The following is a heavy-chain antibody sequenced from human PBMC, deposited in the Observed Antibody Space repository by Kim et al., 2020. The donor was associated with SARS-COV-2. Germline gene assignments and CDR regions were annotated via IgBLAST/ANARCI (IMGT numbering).Heavy chain of an antibody. V-gene: IGHV3-23*01. CDR1: GFTFSSYA. D-gene: IGHD1-26*01. CDR3: AKAQGPRVGGSLSGFDY. Sequence: GGSLRLSCAASGFTFSSYAMSWVRQAPGKGLEWVSAISGRGGSTYYADSVKGRFTISRDNSKNTLYLQMNSLRAEDTAVYYCAKAQGPRVGGSLSGFDYWGQGTLVTVSS. J-gene: IGHJ4*02. CDR2: ISGRGGST.